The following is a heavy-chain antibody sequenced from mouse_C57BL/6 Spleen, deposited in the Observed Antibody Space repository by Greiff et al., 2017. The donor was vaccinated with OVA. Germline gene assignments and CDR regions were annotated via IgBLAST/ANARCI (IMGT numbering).Heavy chain of an antibody. Sequence: QVQLQQSGAELVRPGASVTLSCKASGYTFTDYEMHWVKQTPVHGLEWIGAIDPATGGTAYNQKFKGKAILTADKSSSTAYMELSSLTSEDSAVYYGTREGYYGSSPWFAYWGQGTLVTVSA. CDR3: TREGYYGSSPWFAY. J-gene: IGHJ3*01. V-gene: IGHV1-15*01. CDR2: IDPATGGT. CDR1: GYTFTDYE. D-gene: IGHD1-1*01.